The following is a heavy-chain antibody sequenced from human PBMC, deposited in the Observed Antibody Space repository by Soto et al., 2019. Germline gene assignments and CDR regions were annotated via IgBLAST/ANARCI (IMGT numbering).Heavy chain of an antibody. CDR2: ISAYNGNT. J-gene: IGHJ4*02. Sequence: QVQLVQSGAEVKKPGASVKVSCKASGYTFTNYGISWVRQAPGQGVEWMGWISAYNGNTNYAQKLQGRVTMTTDTSTSTAYIALRSLRSDDTAVSYCARDSPPVDYWGQGTLVTVAS. CDR3: ARDSPPVDY. CDR1: GYTFTNYG. V-gene: IGHV1-18*01.